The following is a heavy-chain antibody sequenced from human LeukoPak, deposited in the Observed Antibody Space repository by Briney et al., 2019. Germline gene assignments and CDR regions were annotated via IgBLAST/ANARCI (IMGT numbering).Heavy chain of an antibody. Sequence: SETLSLTCTVSGYSISSGYYWGWIRQPPGKGLEWIGSIYHSGSTYYNPSLKSRVTISVYTSKNQFSLKLSSVTAADTAVYYCTAAPYYYYYMDVWGKGTTVTVSS. CDR3: TAAPYYYYYMDV. CDR2: IYHSGST. J-gene: IGHJ6*03. CDR1: GYSISSGYY. V-gene: IGHV4-38-2*02. D-gene: IGHD6-25*01.